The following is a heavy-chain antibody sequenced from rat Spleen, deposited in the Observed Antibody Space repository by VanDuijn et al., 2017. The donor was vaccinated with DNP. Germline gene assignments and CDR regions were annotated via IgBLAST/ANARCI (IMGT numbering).Heavy chain of an antibody. CDR3: ATRVIRGSDY. D-gene: IGHD4-4*01. Sequence: EVQLVESGGGLVQPGRSLKVSCAVSGFTFSNYDMAWVRQAPKKGLEWVASINPDGGSTYYADSVKGRFTISRDDAKNTLSLQMNSLRSEDTATYYCATRVIRGSDYWGQGVMVTVSS. J-gene: IGHJ2*01. V-gene: IGHV5S13*01. CDR2: INPDGGST. CDR1: GFTFSNYD.